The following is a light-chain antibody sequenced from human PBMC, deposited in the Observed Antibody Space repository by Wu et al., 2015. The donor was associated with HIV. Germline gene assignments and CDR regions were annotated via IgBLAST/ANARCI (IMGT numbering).Light chain of an antibody. CDR2: GVS. Sequence: EIVLTQSPDTLSLSPGERATLSCRASQSVSSGYLAWYQQIPGHTPRLLVYGVSIRPTGIPDRFSGSGSGTDFSLTISRLEPEDFAVYYCQQYGSSPWTFGQGPRW. CDR1: QSVSSGY. J-gene: IGKJ1*01. V-gene: IGKV3-20*01. CDR3: QQYGSSPWT.